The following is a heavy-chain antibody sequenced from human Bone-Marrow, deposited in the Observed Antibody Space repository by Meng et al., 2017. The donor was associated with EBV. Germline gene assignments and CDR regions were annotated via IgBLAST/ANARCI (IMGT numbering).Heavy chain of an antibody. V-gene: IGHV1-69*10. CDR2: LIPMTGVA. CDR3: ASESGRGFTPDY. CDR1: GYTFTSCG. D-gene: IGHD3-10*01. Sequence: VKVVQLGAEVKQAGYSVNVSCKASGYTFTSCGIRWVRPAPGQGLVWMGGLIPMTGVAHYAQKFQDRVSIIADESTSTHYLELSSLRSEDTAIYFCASESGRGFTPDYWGQGTLVTVSS. J-gene: IGHJ4*02.